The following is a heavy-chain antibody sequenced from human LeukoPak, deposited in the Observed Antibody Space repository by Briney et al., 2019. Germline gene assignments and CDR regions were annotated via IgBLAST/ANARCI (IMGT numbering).Heavy chain of an antibody. D-gene: IGHD3-9*01. CDR3: ARQDDTLTGYYRATRGYFDY. CDR1: GGSFSGYY. J-gene: IGHJ4*02. Sequence: PSETLSLTCAVYGGSFSGYYWSWIRQPPGKGLEWIGEINHSGSTNYNPSLKSRVTISVDTSKNQFSLKLSSVTAADTAVYYCARQDDTLTGYYRATRGYFDYWGQGTLVTASS. CDR2: INHSGST. V-gene: IGHV4-34*01.